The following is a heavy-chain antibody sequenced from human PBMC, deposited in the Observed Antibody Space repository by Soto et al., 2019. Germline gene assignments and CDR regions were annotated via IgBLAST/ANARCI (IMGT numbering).Heavy chain of an antibody. CDR3: ARQDYYGSGSYYRGTPGAYGMDV. CDR2: IYPGDSDT. J-gene: IGHJ6*02. D-gene: IGHD3-10*01. Sequence: RGESLKISCKGSGYSFTSYWIGWVRQMPGKGLEWMGIIYPGDSDTRYSPSFQGQVTISADKSISTAYLQWSSLKASDTAMYYCARQDYYGSGSYYRGTPGAYGMDVWGQGTTVTVSS. V-gene: IGHV5-51*01. CDR1: GYSFTSYW.